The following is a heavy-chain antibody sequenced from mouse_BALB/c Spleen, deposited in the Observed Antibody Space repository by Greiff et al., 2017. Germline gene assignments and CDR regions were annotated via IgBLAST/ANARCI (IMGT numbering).Heavy chain of an antibody. CDR3: ARGNYYFDY. Sequence: DVQLVESGGGLVQPGGSLKLSCAASGFTFSSYTMSWVRQTPEKRLEWVAYISNGGGSTYYPDTVKGRFTISRDNAKNTLYLQMSSLKSEDTAMYYCARGNYYFDYWGQGTTLTVSS. J-gene: IGHJ2*01. V-gene: IGHV5-12-2*01. CDR2: ISNGGGST. D-gene: IGHD2-1*01. CDR1: GFTFSSYT.